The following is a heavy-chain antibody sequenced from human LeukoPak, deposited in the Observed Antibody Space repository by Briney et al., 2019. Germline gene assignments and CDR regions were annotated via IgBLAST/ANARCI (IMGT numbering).Heavy chain of an antibody. CDR1: GGSISSSSYY. CDR2: IYYSGST. CDR3: AIPSSSSTYYYYYMDV. V-gene: IGHV4-39*01. D-gene: IGHD6-6*01. Sequence: SETLSLTCTVSGGSISSSSYYWGWIRQPPGKGLEWIGSIYYSGSTYYNPSLKSRVTISVDTSKNQFSLKLSSVTAADTAVYYCAIPSSSSTYYYYYMDVWGKGTTVTVSS. J-gene: IGHJ6*03.